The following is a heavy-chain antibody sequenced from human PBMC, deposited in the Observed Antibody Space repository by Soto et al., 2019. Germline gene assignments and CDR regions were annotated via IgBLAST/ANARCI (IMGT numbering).Heavy chain of an antibody. D-gene: IGHD3-22*01. V-gene: IGHV1-69*13. Sequence: SVKVSCKASGVTFSSYAISWVRQAPGQGLEWMGGIIPIFGTANYAQKFQGRVTITADESTSTAYMELSSLRSEDTAVYYCARIYDSSGYLDLWGQGTLVTVSS. J-gene: IGHJ4*02. CDR1: GVTFSSYA. CDR3: ARIYDSSGYLDL. CDR2: IIPIFGTA.